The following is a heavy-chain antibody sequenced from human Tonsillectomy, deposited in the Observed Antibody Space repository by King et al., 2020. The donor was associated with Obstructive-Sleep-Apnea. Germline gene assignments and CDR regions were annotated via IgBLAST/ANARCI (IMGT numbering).Heavy chain of an antibody. D-gene: IGHD6-13*01. J-gene: IGHJ2*01. CDR1: GFTFSSYD. CDR2: IGTSGDP. V-gene: IGHV3-13*05. Sequence: EVQLVESGGGLVQPGGSLRLSCAASGFTFSSYDMHWVRQATGKGLEWVSTIGTSGDPYYPASVKGRFTISRENAKNSLYLQMNSLRAGDTAVYYCARGGGSSSWYQWFFDLWGRGTLVTVSS. CDR3: ARGGGSSSWYQWFFDL.